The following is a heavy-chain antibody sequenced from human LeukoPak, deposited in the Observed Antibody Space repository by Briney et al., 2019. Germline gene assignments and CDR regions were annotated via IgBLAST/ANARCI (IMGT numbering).Heavy chain of an antibody. CDR3: ARDTGTDCFDY. D-gene: IGHD1-1*01. CDR1: GYTFTGYY. CDR2: INPNSGGT. J-gene: IGHJ4*02. Sequence: ASVKVSCKASGYTFTGYYMHWVRQAPGQGLEWMGWINPNSGGTNYVQKFQGWVTMTRDTSISTAYMELSRLRSDDTAVYYCARDTGTDCFDYWGQGTLVTVSS. V-gene: IGHV1-2*04.